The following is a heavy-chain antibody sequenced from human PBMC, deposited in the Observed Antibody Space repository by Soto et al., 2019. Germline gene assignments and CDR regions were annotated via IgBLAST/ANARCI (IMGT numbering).Heavy chain of an antibody. D-gene: IGHD3-10*01. CDR1: GFTFSSYP. V-gene: IGHV3-30-3*01. CDR2: ISYGDGSGK. J-gene: IGHJ4*02. Sequence: GGSLRLSCAASGFTFSSYPIHWVRQAPGRGLEWVAVISYGDGSGKYNADSVKSRFTFSRDNSKNTLDLQMNIMRAEDTAVYYCARGRVSSGSPYKSSDYWGQGTLVTVSS. CDR3: ARGRVSSGSPYKSSDY.